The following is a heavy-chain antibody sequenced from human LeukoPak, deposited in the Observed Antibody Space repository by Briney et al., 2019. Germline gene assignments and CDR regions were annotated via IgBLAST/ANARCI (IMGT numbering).Heavy chain of an antibody. V-gene: IGHV4-4*08. Sequence: SETLSLTSAVSGGSLSGYYWNWIRQPPGKGLEWIGYVNAVGSTKYNPSLSSRLTISVDKSKNQFSLKLNSVTAADSAVYFCARRVPAASGGGFDYWGQGTLVAVSS. CDR3: ARRVPAASGGGFDY. J-gene: IGHJ4*02. CDR1: GGSLSGYY. CDR2: VNAVGST. D-gene: IGHD2-2*01.